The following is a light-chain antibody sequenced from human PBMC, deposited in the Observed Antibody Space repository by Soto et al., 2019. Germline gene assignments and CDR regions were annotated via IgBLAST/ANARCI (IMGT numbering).Light chain of an antibody. J-gene: IGKJ1*01. CDR2: DAS. CDR3: QNYNRNPNT. Sequence: DIQMTQSPSSLSASVGDRVTITCRARQGISNSLAWYQQRPGKVPKLLIYDASTLQSGVPSRFSGSRSGTDFTLNISSLQHEDVVTYYCQNYNRNPNTFGQGPNVEIK. V-gene: IGKV1-27*01. CDR1: QGISNS.